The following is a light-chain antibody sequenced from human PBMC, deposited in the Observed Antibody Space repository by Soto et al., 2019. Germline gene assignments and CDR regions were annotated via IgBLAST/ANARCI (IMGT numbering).Light chain of an antibody. CDR3: QHSASFSEP. J-gene: IGKJ5*01. CDR1: QSVSTW. CDR2: DAS. Sequence: DIEMGGCPSTKNASVGDRVTITCRASQSVSTWLAWYQQKPGKAPKLLIYDASTLESGVPSRFSGSGSGTEFTLTISSLQPDDFATYYCQHSASFSEPFGQG. V-gene: IGKV1-5*01.